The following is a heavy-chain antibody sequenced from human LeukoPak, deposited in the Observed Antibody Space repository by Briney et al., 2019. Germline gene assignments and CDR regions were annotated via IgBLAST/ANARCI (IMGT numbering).Heavy chain of an antibody. CDR3: ARDSDCYYYYMDV. J-gene: IGHJ6*03. Sequence: SETLSLTCTVSNGSISSRSYYWGWIRQPPGKGLEWIGSIYYSGSTYYNPSLKSRVTISLDTSKNQFSLRLSSVTAADTAMYYCARDSDCYYYYMDVWGKGTTVTVSS. CDR1: NGSISSRSYY. CDR2: IYYSGST. V-gene: IGHV4-39*07.